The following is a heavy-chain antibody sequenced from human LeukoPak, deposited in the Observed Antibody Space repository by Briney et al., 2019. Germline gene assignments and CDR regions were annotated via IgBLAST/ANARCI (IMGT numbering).Heavy chain of an antibody. CDR3: ATPGVGPVFH. CDR1: GFTFSSYA. Sequence: PGASLRLSCAASGFTFSSYAMSWVRQAPGKGLEWVSAISGSGGSTYYAGSVKGRFTISRDNSKNTLYLQMNSLRAEDTAVYYCATPGVGPVFHWGQGTLVTVSS. CDR2: ISGSGGST. V-gene: IGHV3-23*01. D-gene: IGHD3-10*01. J-gene: IGHJ4*02.